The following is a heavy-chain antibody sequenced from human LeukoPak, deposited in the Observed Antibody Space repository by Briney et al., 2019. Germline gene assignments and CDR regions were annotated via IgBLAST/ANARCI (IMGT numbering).Heavy chain of an antibody. Sequence: GGSLRLSCAASGFTFSAYSMNWVRQAPGKGLEWISYIGISSGNTKYADSVKGRFTISGDKAKNSLYLQMNSLRVEDKAVYYCARDYKYAFDNWGQGTLVTVSS. V-gene: IGHV3-48*01. CDR1: GFTFSAYS. CDR2: IGISSGNT. CDR3: ARDYKYAFDN. D-gene: IGHD5-24*01. J-gene: IGHJ4*02.